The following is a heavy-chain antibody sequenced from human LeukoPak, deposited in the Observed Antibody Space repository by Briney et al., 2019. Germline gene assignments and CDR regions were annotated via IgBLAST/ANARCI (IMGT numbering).Heavy chain of an antibody. V-gene: IGHV3-74*01. Sequence: PGGSLRLSCAVSGFTFRTYWMHWVRQVPGEGLVWVSRINEDGSITNYADSVKGRFSISSDNAKNTLYLQMNSLRAEDTAVDYCGRDLGVTSGYWGQGTLVTVSS. CDR3: GRDLGVTSGY. D-gene: IGHD3-3*01. CDR2: INEDGSIT. CDR1: GFTFRTYW. J-gene: IGHJ4*02.